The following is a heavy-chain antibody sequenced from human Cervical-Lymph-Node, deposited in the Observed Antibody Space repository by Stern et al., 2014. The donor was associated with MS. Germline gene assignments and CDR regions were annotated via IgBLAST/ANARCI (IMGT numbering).Heavy chain of an antibody. V-gene: IGHV4-59*08. CDR1: GGSISSYY. D-gene: IGHD6-13*01. J-gene: IGHJ1*01. CDR3: ARQKAAAGTGYFQH. Sequence: VQLEESGPGLVKPSETLSLTCTVSGGSISSYYWSWIRQPPGKGLEWIGYIYYSGSTNYNPSLKSRVNISGATSKNPFSLKPTPVTAADTAVYYCARQKAAAGTGYFQHWGQGTLVTVSS. CDR2: IYYSGST.